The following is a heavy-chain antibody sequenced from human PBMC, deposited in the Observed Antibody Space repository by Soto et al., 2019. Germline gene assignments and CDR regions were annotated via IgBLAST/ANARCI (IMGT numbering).Heavy chain of an antibody. CDR1: GGSIRNVYYY. Sequence: PSETLSLTCTVSGGSIRNVYYYWSWIRQLPGKGLEWIGNIYYIGTTSYNPSPKSRVNISIDTSKNQFSLKLRSVVAADTAIYYCAKNETNRPWFDXWGQGTLVTGSX. CDR3: AKNETNRPWFDX. J-gene: IGHJ5*01. CDR2: IYYIGTT. V-gene: IGHV4-31*03.